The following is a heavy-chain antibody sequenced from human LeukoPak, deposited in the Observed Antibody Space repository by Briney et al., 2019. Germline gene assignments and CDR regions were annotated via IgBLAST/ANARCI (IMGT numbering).Heavy chain of an antibody. D-gene: IGHD2-2*01. Sequence: PGGSLSLSCAASGFTFSSYWMSWVRQAPGKGLEWVANIKQDGSEKYYVDSLKGRFTISRDNAKNSLYLQMNSLRAEDTAVYYRSRVSSSMELVWGQGTLVTVSS. CDR1: GFTFSSYW. CDR2: IKQDGSEK. J-gene: IGHJ4*02. CDR3: SRVSSSMELV. V-gene: IGHV3-7*05.